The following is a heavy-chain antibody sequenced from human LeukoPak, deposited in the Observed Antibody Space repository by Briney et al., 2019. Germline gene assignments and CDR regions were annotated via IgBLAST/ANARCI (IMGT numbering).Heavy chain of an antibody. Sequence: SETLSLTCAVYGGSFSGYYWSWIRQPPGKGLEWIGEINHSGSTNYNPSLKSRVTISVDTSKNQFSLKLSSVTAADTAAYYCARLKGRYCSGGSCSFDYWGQGTLVTVSS. D-gene: IGHD2-15*01. V-gene: IGHV4-34*01. CDR3: ARLKGRYCSGGSCSFDY. J-gene: IGHJ4*02. CDR2: INHSGST. CDR1: GGSFSGYY.